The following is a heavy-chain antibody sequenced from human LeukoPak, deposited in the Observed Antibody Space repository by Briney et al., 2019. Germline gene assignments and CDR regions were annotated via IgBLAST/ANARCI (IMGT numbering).Heavy chain of an antibody. CDR1: GGSFSGYY. J-gene: IGHJ4*02. V-gene: IGHV4-34*01. Sequence: SETLSLTYAVYGGSFSGYYWSWIRQPPGKGLEWIGEINHSGSTNYNPSLKSRVTISVDTSKNQFSLKLSSVTAADTAVYYCARSRSYGYRDVDYWGQGTLVTVSS. CDR3: ARSRSYGYRDVDY. D-gene: IGHD5-18*01. CDR2: INHSGST.